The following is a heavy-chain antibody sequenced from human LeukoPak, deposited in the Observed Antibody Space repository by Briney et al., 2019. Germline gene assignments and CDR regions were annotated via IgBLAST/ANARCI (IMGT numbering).Heavy chain of an antibody. D-gene: IGHD6-13*01. CDR3: ARSLSRWAGYSSSFYYFDY. V-gene: IGHV4-38-2*02. CDR1: GYSISSGYY. Sequence: PSETLSLTCTVSGYSISSGYYWGWIRQPPGKGLEWIGSIYYSGSTYYNPSLKSRVTISVDTSKNQFSLKLSSVTAADTAVYYCARSLSRWAGYSSSFYYFDYWGQGTLVTVSS. CDR2: IYYSGST. J-gene: IGHJ4*02.